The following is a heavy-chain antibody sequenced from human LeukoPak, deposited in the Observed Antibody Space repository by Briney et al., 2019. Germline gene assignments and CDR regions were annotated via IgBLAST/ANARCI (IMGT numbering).Heavy chain of an antibody. Sequence: ASVKVSCKASGFTFTSSAMQWVRQARGQRLEGIGWIVVGSGNTNYAQKFQERVTITRDMSTSTAYMELSSLRSEDTAVYYCAADSSGYHDAFDTWGQGTMVTVSS. J-gene: IGHJ3*02. CDR1: GFTFTSSA. V-gene: IGHV1-58*02. CDR2: IVVGSGNT. D-gene: IGHD3-22*01. CDR3: AADSSGYHDAFDT.